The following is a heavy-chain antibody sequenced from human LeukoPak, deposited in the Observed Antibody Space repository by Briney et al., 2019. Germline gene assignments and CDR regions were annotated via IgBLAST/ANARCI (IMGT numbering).Heavy chain of an antibody. CDR2: IYYSGST. CDR1: GGSISSSSYY. D-gene: IGHD3-10*01. Sequence: SETLSLTCTVSGGSISSSSYYWGWIRQPPGKGLEWLGSIYYSGSTYYTPSRKSRVTISVDTSKNQFSLKLSSAAAADTAVYYCARQGFGAYYGSGLDWGQGTLVTVSS. CDR3: ARQGFGAYYGSGLD. J-gene: IGHJ4*02. V-gene: IGHV4-39*01.